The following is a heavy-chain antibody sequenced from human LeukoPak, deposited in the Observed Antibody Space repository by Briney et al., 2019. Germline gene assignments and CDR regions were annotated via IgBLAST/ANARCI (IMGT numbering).Heavy chain of an antibody. J-gene: IGHJ6*02. CDR1: GFTFSSYW. CDR3: ARDDGMDV. Sequence: GGSLRLSCAASGFTFSSYWMYWVRQAPGKGLVWVSCINSDGSITRYADSVKGRFTISRDNAKNTLYLQMNSLGAEDTAVYYCARDDGMDVWGQGTTDTVSS. V-gene: IGHV3-74*01. CDR2: INSDGSIT.